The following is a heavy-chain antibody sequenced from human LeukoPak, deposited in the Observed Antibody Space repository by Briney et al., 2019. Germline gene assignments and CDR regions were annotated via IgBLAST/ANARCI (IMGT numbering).Heavy chain of an antibody. Sequence: PGGSLRLFCAASGFTFSSYAMHWVRQAPGKGLEWVAVISYDGSNKYYADSVKGRFTISRDNSKNTLYLQMNSLRAEDTAVYYCAREVVGYCSSASCHPPWRNGMDVWGQGTTVTVSS. CDR3: AREVVGYCSSASCHPPWRNGMDV. V-gene: IGHV3-30-3*01. D-gene: IGHD2-2*01. CDR2: ISYDGSNK. J-gene: IGHJ6*02. CDR1: GFTFSSYA.